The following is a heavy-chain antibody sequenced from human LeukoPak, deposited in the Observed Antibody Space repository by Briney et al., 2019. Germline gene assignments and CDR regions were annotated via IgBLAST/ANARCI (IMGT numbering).Heavy chain of an antibody. V-gene: IGHV3-23*01. Sequence: GGSLRLSCAASGFTVNSNYMSWVRQAPGKGLEWVSAISGSGGSTYYADSVKGRFTISRDNSKNTLYLQMNSLRGEDTAVYYCAKDDPRIGDYWGQGTLVTVSS. CDR2: ISGSGGST. CDR3: AKDDPRIGDY. J-gene: IGHJ4*02. CDR1: GFTVNSNY.